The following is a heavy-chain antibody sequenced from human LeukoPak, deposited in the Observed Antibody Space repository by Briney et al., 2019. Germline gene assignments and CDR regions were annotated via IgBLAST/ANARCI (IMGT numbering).Heavy chain of an antibody. J-gene: IGHJ4*02. D-gene: IGHD5-18*01. V-gene: IGHV1-69*01. CDR3: ARDYSRVYSYGYWGTLTPVDY. Sequence: ASVKVSCKASGGTFSSYAISWVRQAPGQGLEWMGGIIPIFGTANYAQKFQGRVTITADESTSTAYMELSSLRSEDTAVYYCARDYSRVYSYGYWGTLTPVDYWGQGTLVTVSS. CDR1: GGTFSSYA. CDR2: IIPIFGTA.